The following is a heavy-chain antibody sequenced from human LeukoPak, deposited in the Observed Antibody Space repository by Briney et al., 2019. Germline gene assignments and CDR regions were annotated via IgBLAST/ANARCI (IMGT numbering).Heavy chain of an antibody. CDR3: AKGGSGDCYSH. J-gene: IGHJ4*02. D-gene: IGHD2-21*02. CDR1: GFTFSSYA. V-gene: IGHV3-23*01. CDR2: ISGSGGSP. Sequence: PGGSLRLSCAASGFTFSSYAMSWVRQVPGKGLEWVSAISGSGGSPYYADSVKGRFTISRDNSKNTLSLQMKSLRAEDTAVYYCAKGGSGDCYSHWGQGTLVTVSS.